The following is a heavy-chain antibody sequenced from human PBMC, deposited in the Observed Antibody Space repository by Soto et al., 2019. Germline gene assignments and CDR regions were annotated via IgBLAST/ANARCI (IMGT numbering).Heavy chain of an antibody. Sequence: PQTLSVSWPLDSVSSIAYCSNWLRPSAWKGLEWIGEINHSGTTDYNPALKSRVTMSVDTSKNQFSLRVSSVTAADTAVYYCARARFDYWSHIYYGLDVWGQGTPVTVSS. J-gene: IGHJ6*02. CDR2: INHSGTT. D-gene: IGHD3-3*01. V-gene: IGHV4-34*01. CDR1: SVSSIAYC. CDR3: ARARFDYWSHIYYGLDV.